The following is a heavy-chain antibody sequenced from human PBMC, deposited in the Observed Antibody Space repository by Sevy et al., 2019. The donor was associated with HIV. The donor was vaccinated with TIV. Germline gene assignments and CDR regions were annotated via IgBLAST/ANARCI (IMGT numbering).Heavy chain of an antibody. V-gene: IGHV2-5*02. CDR2: IYWDDDK. CDR3: AHRPYGDYVGGFDV. Sequence: SGPTLVNPTQTLTLTCTFSGFSLTTSGVGVGWIRQPPGKALELLALIYWDDDKYYSPSLKSRLTITKDTSKNQVVLRMTNMDPVDTATYFCAHRPYGDYVGGFDVWGQGTLVTVSS. D-gene: IGHD4-17*01. J-gene: IGHJ3*01. CDR1: GFSLTTSGVG.